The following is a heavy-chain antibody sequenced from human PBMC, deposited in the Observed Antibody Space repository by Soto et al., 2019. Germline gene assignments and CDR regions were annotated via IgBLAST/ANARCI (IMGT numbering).Heavy chain of an antibody. CDR1: GFSFSTSGMS. J-gene: IGHJ6*02. D-gene: IGHD6-6*01. V-gene: IGHV2-70*01. CDR2: IDWDDDK. Sequence: GTTLVKPTQTLTLTCTFSGFSFSTSGMSVSCIRQPPGNALEWLALIDWDDDKYYSTSLKNRLTISNDTYKNQVVLKMNNRDTVDKATYYCARITASSIAARRSRKHYYNSGMDFWGQGT. CDR3: ARITASSIAARRSRKHYYNSGMDF.